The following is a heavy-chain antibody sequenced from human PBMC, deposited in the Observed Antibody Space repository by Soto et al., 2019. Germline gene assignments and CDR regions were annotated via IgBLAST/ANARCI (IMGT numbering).Heavy chain of an antibody. CDR3: AKDLGSSGYYYDFDY. V-gene: IGHV3-30*18. CDR2: ISYDGSNK. Sequence: GGSLRLSCAASGFTFSSYGMHWVRQAPGKGLEWVAVISYDGSNKYYADSVKGRFTISRDNSKNTLYLQMNSLRAEDTAVYYCAKDLGSSGYYYDFDYWGQGTLVTVSS. CDR1: GFTFSSYG. J-gene: IGHJ4*02. D-gene: IGHD3-22*01.